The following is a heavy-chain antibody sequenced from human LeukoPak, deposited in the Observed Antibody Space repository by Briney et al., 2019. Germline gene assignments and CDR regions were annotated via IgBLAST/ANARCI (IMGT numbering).Heavy chain of an antibody. Sequence: PSETLSLTFTVSGGSISSDYWSWIRQPPGKGLEWIGYIDYSGNTNYNPSLKSRVTISVDPSKNQLSLKLSSVTAADTAVYYCATSAGTIYTWFDPWGQGTLVTVSS. J-gene: IGHJ5*02. CDR1: GGSISSDY. CDR3: ATSAGTIYTWFDP. D-gene: IGHD1-1*01. V-gene: IGHV4-59*01. CDR2: IDYSGNT.